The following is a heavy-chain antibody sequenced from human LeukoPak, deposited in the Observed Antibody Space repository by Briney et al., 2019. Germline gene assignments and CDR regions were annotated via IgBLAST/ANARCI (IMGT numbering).Heavy chain of an antibody. Sequence: GSLRLSCAASGFTFSSYAMSWVRQAPGKGLEWIGNILYSGKTHYNPSLKSRVTISGDTSKNQFSLKLSSVTAADTAVYYCARSPDSDRLDYWGQGTLVTVSS. J-gene: IGHJ4*02. D-gene: IGHD3-22*01. CDR1: GFTFSSYA. CDR2: ILYSGKT. V-gene: IGHV4-59*01. CDR3: ARSPDSDRLDY.